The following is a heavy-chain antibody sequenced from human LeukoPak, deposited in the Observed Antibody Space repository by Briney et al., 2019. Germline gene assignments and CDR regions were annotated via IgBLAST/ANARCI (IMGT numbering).Heavy chain of an antibody. CDR1: GYTFSGYF. Sequence: ASVKVSCKASGYTFSGYFLHWLRQAPGQGREWMGWINPNSGDTNSAQKFQGRVTMTRDTSISTAYMDLSRLTSDDAAVYYCARSQTIPGYFDYWGQGTLFTVSS. CDR2: INPNSGDT. J-gene: IGHJ4*02. CDR3: ARSQTIPGYFDY. V-gene: IGHV1-2*02. D-gene: IGHD1-14*01.